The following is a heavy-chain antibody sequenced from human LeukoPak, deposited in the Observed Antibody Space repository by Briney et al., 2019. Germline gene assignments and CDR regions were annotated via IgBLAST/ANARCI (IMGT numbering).Heavy chain of an antibody. CDR2: IRYDGSNK. J-gene: IGHJ4*02. V-gene: IGHV3-30*02. CDR1: GFTFSNFA. Sequence: GRSLRLSCAASGFTFSNFAMHWVRQAPGKGLEWVAFIRYDGSNKYYADPVKGRFNISRDNYKNTLYLQMNSLRAEDTAVYYCAKDRDDILTGYYVVRGFDYWGQGTLVTVSS. CDR3: AKDRDDILTGYYVVRGFDY. D-gene: IGHD3-9*01.